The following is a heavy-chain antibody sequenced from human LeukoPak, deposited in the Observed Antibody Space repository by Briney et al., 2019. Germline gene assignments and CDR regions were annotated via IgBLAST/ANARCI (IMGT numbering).Heavy chain of an antibody. D-gene: IGHD3-10*01. CDR2: IYSGGTT. J-gene: IGHJ4*02. CDR1: GFAVNRNY. Sequence: GGSLRLSCAASGFAVNRNYMIWVRQAPGKGLECVSVIYSGGTTWYADSVKGRFTISRDTNTLYLQMNSLRAEDTAVYYCARKSDSLLVREGDCWGQGTLVTVSS. V-gene: IGHV3-66*01. CDR3: ARKSDSLLVREGDC.